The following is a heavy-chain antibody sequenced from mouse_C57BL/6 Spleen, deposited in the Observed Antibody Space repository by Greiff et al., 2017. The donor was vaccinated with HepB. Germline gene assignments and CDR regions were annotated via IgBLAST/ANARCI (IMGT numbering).Heavy chain of an antibody. CDR3: ATPHGYSYYFDY. CDR2: IDPSDSYT. Sequence: QVQLQQPGAELVMPGASVKLSCKASGYTFTSYWMHWVKQRPGQGLEWIGEIDPSDSYTNYNQKFKGKSTLTVDKSSSTAYMQLSSLTSEDSAVYYCATPHGYSYYFDYWGQGTTLTVYS. CDR1: GYTFTSYW. V-gene: IGHV1-69*01. D-gene: IGHD2-3*01. J-gene: IGHJ2*01.